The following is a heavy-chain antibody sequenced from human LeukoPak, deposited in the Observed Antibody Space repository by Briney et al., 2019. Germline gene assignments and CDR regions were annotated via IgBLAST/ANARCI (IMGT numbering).Heavy chain of an antibody. CDR2: IKSKGDGETT. J-gene: IGHJ4*02. Sequence: PGGSLRLSCAASGFTFTNAWMTWVRQAPGKGLEWVGRIKSKGDGETTDYAAPVKGRFTMSRDDSKATLYLQMNSLKAEDTAVYYCATDLGLTMIRGVIVHWGRGALVTVSS. V-gene: IGHV3-15*01. CDR1: GFTFTNAW. CDR3: ATDLGLTMIRGVIVH. D-gene: IGHD3-10*01.